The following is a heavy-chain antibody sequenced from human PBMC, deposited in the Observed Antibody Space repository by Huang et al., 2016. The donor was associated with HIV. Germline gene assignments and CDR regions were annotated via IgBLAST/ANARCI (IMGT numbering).Heavy chain of an antibody. CDR2: ISNSGDRT. V-gene: IGHV3-23*01. CDR1: GFTFSSYS. CDR3: AKMVRGVKSVYFDY. J-gene: IGHJ4*02. D-gene: IGHD3-10*01. Sequence: EVQLLESGGGLVQPGGSLRLSCAASGFTFSSYSFNWVRQAPGKGLEWVSGISNSGDRTYSADSVKGRFTISRDNSKNTLYLQMNSLRAEDTGIYYCAKMVRGVKSVYFDYWGQGTLVTVSS.